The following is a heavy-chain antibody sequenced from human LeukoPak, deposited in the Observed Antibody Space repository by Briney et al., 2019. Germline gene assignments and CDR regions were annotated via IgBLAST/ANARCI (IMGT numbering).Heavy chain of an antibody. CDR3: AKRPYGSGGGHFDH. V-gene: IGHV3-23*01. J-gene: IGHJ3*01. CDR2: ITTTVGDT. D-gene: IGHD3-10*01. Sequence: GGSLRLSCVASGFTFTDYAMTWVRQPPGRRLEWVSTITTTVGDTHYADSVKGRFTVSRDDSKGTLFLQMNSLRAEDTGVYYCAKRPYGSGGGHFDHWGQGTMVTVSS. CDR1: GFTFTDYA.